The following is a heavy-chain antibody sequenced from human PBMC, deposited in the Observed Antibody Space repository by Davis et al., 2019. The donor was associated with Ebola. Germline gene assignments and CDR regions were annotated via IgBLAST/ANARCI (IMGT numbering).Heavy chain of an antibody. CDR2: ISYDGSNK. D-gene: IGHD4/OR15-4a*01. Sequence: GGSLRLSCAASGFTFSSYGMHWVRQAPGKGLEWVAVISYDGSNKYYADSVKGRFTISRDNSKNTLYLQMNSLRAEDTAVYYCARKYGGYVDYWGQGTLVTVSS. J-gene: IGHJ4*02. CDR1: GFTFSSYG. CDR3: ARKYGGYVDY. V-gene: IGHV3-30*03.